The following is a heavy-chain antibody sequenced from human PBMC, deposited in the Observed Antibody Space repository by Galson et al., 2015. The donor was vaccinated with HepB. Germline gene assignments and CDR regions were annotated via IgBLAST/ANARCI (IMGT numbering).Heavy chain of an antibody. Sequence: SLRLSCAASGFTFGDYAMSWFRQAPGKGLEWVGFIRSKAYGGTTEYAASVKGRFTISRDDSKSIAYLQMNSLKTEDTAVYYCTRDVYSSGWYVAAFDIWGQGTMVTVSS. CDR1: GFTFGDYA. J-gene: IGHJ3*02. V-gene: IGHV3-49*03. CDR3: TRDVYSSGWYVAAFDI. D-gene: IGHD6-19*01. CDR2: IRSKAYGGTT.